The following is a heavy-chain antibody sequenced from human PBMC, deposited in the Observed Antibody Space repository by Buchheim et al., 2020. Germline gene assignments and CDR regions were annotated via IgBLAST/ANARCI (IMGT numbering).Heavy chain of an antibody. CDR3: ARGGPVQLAHSIYYYMAV. CDR1: GFTFSSYW. Sequence: EVQLVESGGGLVQPGGSLRLSCAASGFTFSSYWMHWVRQAPGKGLVWVSRINSDGSSTSYADSVKGRFTISRDNAKKKVYLQMNSLRAEDTAVYYCARGGPVQLAHSIYYYMAVWGKGTT. J-gene: IGHJ6*03. D-gene: IGHD1-1*01. CDR2: INSDGSST. V-gene: IGHV3-74*01.